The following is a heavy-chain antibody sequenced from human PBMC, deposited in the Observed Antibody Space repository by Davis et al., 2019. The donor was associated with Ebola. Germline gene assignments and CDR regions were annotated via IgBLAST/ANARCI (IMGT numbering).Heavy chain of an antibody. Sequence: ASVKVSCKASGYTFTSYYMHWVRQAPGQGLEWMGIINPSGGSTSYAQKFQGRVTMTRDTSTSTVYMELSSLRSEDTAVYYCARDKRKWLVTEGMDVWGKGTTGTGSS. V-gene: IGHV1-46*01. D-gene: IGHD6-19*01. CDR2: INPSGGST. CDR3: ARDKRKWLVTEGMDV. CDR1: GYTFTSYY. J-gene: IGHJ6*04.